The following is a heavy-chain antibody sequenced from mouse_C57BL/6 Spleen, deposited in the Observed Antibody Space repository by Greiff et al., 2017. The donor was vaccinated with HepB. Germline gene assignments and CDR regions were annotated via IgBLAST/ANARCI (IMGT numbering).Heavy chain of an antibody. CDR3: ARTSYYGYDDY. V-gene: IGHV5-17*01. D-gene: IGHD2-9*01. J-gene: IGHJ2*01. CDR2: ISSGSSTI. Sequence: DVQLQESGGGLVKPGGSLKLSCAASGFTFSDYGMHWVRQAPEKGLEWVAYISSGSSTIYYADTVKGRFTISRDNAKNTLFLQMTSLRSEDTAMYYCARTSYYGYDDYWGQGTTLTVSS. CDR1: GFTFSDYG.